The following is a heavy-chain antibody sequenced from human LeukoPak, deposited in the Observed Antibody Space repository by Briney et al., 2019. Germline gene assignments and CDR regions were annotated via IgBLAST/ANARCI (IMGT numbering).Heavy chain of an antibody. D-gene: IGHD2-15*01. CDR2: IYTSGST. J-gene: IGHJ5*02. CDR1: GGSISSYY. V-gene: IGHV4-4*07. CDR3: ARGRYCSGGSCYVNWFDP. Sequence: SETLSLTCTVSGGSISSYYWSWIRQPAGKGLEWIGRIYTSGSTNYNPSLKSRVTMSVDASKNQFSLKLSSVTAADTAVYYCARGRYCSGGSCYVNWFDPWGQGTLVTVSS.